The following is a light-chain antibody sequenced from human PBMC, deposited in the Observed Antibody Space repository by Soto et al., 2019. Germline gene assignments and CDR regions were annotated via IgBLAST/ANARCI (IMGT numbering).Light chain of an antibody. V-gene: IGLV2-11*01. CDR3: CSYAGIHTYVV. CDR1: SSDVGNFNY. Sequence: QSALTQPRSVSGSPGQSVTISCTGTSSDVGNFNYVSWYQQHPGKAPRLMIYDVSNRPSGVPDRFSGSKSGNTASLTISGLQAEDEADYYCCSYAGIHTYVVFGGGTKLTVL. J-gene: IGLJ2*01. CDR2: DVS.